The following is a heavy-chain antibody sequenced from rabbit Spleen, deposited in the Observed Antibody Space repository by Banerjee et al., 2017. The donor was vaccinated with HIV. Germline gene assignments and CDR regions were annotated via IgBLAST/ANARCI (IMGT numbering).Heavy chain of an antibody. CDR3: ARDTSSSFSSYGMDL. CDR2: IDAGSSSFT. J-gene: IGHJ6*01. V-gene: IGHV1S45*01. D-gene: IGHD1-1*01. Sequence: QEQLVESGGGLVKPGASLTLTCKASSFSFSDRDVMCWVRQAPGKGLEWIACIDAGSSSFTYFATWAQGRFTISKISSTTVTLQMTRLTAADTATYFCARDTSSSFSSYGMDLWGPGTLVTVS. CDR1: SFSFSDRDV.